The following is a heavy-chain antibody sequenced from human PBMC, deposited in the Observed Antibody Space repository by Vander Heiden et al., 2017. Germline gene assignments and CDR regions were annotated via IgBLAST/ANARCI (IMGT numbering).Heavy chain of an antibody. J-gene: IGHJ4*02. CDR1: GVTVANGY. V-gene: IGHV3-53*01. D-gene: IGHD1-26*01. Sequence: EVQLVESGGGLIQPGGSLRLSCAASGVTVANGYVTWVRQAPGKGLEWVSAISGGGSTYYADSVKGRFSVSRDNSKNTVYLQMNNLGAGDTAVYFCAKYSGSYYDYWGQGNLVTVSS. CDR2: ISGGGST. CDR3: AKYSGSYYDY.